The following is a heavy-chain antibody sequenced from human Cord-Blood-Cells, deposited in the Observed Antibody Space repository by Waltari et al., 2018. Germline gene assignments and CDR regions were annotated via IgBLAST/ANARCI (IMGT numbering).Heavy chain of an antibody. Sequence: EVQLVESGGGLVQPGGSLRLSCSASGFTFSSYEMNWVRQATGKGLGWVSYISSSGSTIYYADSVKGRFTISRDNAKNSLYLQMNSLRAEDTAVYYCARVDYYYYYGMDVWGQGTTVTVSS. CDR2: ISSSGSTI. CDR1: GFTFSSYE. J-gene: IGHJ6*02. V-gene: IGHV3-48*03. CDR3: ARVDYYYYYGMDV.